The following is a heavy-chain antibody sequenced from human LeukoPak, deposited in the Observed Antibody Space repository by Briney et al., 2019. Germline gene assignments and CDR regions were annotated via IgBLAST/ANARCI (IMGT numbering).Heavy chain of an antibody. J-gene: IGHJ4*02. CDR2: IRNKANSYTT. Sequence: GGSLRLSCAASGFTFSDYYMDWVRQAPGKGLEWVGRIRNKANSYTTEYAASVKGTFTISRDDSEHSLYLQMNSLTTEDTAVYYCVRGGQGLQPSAYIYWGQGTLVTVSS. CDR3: VRGGQGLQPSAYIY. CDR1: GFTFSDYY. V-gene: IGHV3-72*01. D-gene: IGHD2-21*02.